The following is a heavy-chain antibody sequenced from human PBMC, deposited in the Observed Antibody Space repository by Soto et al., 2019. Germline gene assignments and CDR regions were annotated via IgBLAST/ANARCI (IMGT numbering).Heavy chain of an antibody. J-gene: IGHJ6*02. D-gene: IGHD1-7*01. Sequence: SETLSLTCAVSGYSISSGYYWGWIRQPPGKGLEWIGSIYHSGSTYYNPSLKSRVTISVDTSKNQFSLKLSSVTAADTAVYYCARQASITGTDLGYYYYYGMDVWGQGTTVTVSS. CDR2: IYHSGST. CDR1: GYSISSGYY. CDR3: ARQASITGTDLGYYYYYGMDV. V-gene: IGHV4-38-2*01.